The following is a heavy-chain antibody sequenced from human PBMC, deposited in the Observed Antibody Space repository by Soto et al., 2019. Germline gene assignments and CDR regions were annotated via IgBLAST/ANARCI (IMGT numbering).Heavy chain of an antibody. D-gene: IGHD3-22*01. CDR3: ARDRASYYDSSGYNYRWYFDL. V-gene: IGHV3-7*03. J-gene: IGHJ2*01. CDR1: GFTFTTYW. Sequence: EVQLVESGGGLVRPEGSLRLSCAASGFTFTTYWMTWVRQAPGKGLEWVANIKQDGTEKYYVDSVKGRFTISRDNAKDSLYLQMNSLRADDTAVYYCARDRASYYDSSGYNYRWYFDLWGRGTLVTVSS. CDR2: IKQDGTEK.